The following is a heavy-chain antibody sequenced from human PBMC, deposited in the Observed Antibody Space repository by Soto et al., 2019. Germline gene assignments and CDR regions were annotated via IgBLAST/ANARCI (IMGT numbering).Heavy chain of an antibody. CDR1: GINYNTYA. Sequence: QVQLVQSGAEMKKPGASVKVSCKTSGINYNTYAVHWVRQAPGQGLEWMGWINNGNGDTKYSQNFQGRVTLTRDTSASTVYMDLDSLSAEDTGIYFCAWAISGYVTWGQGTLVTVSS. V-gene: IGHV1-3*04. D-gene: IGHD5-12*01. CDR2: INNGNGDT. CDR3: AWAISGYVT. J-gene: IGHJ1*01.